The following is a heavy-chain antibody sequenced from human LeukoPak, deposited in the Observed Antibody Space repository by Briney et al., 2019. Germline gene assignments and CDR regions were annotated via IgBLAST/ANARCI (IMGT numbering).Heavy chain of an antibody. D-gene: IGHD7-27*01. V-gene: IGHV5-51*01. CDR1: GYSFANYW. J-gene: IGHJ4*02. Sequence: GESLKISCKGSGYSFANYWIARVRQMPGKGLEWMGIIYPGDSDTKYSPSFQGQVTISADKSINTAYLQWSSLTASDTAMYYCARANWGSRSHYFDYWGQGTLVTVSS. CDR3: ARANWGSRSHYFDY. CDR2: IYPGDSDT.